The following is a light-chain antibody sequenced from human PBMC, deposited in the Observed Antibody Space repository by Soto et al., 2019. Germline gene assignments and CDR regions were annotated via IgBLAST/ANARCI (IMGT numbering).Light chain of an antibody. V-gene: IGKV1-6*01. CDR1: QSISSY. CDR2: AAS. J-gene: IGKJ1*01. Sequence: IQMTQSPSSLSASVLDRVSITCGASQSISSYLNWYQQKPGKVPKLLIYAASTLQSGVPSRFSGSRSGTDFTLTISSLQPEDFATYYCLLDFSYFWAFGQGTKVDIK. CDR3: LLDFSYFWA.